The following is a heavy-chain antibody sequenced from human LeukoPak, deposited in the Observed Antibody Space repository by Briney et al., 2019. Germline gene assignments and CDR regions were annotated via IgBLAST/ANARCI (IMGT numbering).Heavy chain of an antibody. J-gene: IGHJ4*02. CDR3: AKDDDSSGKPYFDY. D-gene: IGHD3-22*01. CDR2: ISGSGGST. V-gene: IGHV3-23*01. CDR1: GFTFSSYA. Sequence: GGSLRLSCAASGFTFSSYAMSWVRQAPGKGLEWVSAISGSGGSTYYPDSVKGRFTISRDNSKNTLYLQMNSLRAEDPAVYYCAKDDDSSGKPYFDYWGQGTLVTVSS.